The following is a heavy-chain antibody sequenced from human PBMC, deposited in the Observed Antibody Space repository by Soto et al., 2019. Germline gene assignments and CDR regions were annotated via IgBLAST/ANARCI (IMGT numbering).Heavy chain of an antibody. D-gene: IGHD3-10*01. CDR1: GGTFNNYA. CDR2: IIPTFGTG. CDR3: ASFDGTLARGGRSSPYEIDV. V-gene: IGHV1-69*01. Sequence: QVLLVQSGPEVKKPGSSVKVSCKASGGTFNNYAINWVRQAPGKGLEWMGGIIPTFGTGNHAQKFQGRVTITAYESTTTAYMKRNSMRSGDTAIYYCASFDGTLARGGRSSPYEIDVWGQGTTVILSS. J-gene: IGHJ6*02.